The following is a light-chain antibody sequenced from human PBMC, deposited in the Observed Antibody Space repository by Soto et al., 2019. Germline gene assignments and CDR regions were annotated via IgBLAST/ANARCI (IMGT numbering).Light chain of an antibody. J-gene: IGKJ1*01. CDR2: DAS. Sequence: IPMTQSPSTLSASVGDRVTITCRASQSISSWLAWYQQKPGKAPKLLIYDASSLESGVPSRFSGSGSGTEFTLTISSLQPDDFATYYCQQYNTYSQTFGQGTKVDIK. CDR1: QSISSW. V-gene: IGKV1-5*01. CDR3: QQYNTYSQT.